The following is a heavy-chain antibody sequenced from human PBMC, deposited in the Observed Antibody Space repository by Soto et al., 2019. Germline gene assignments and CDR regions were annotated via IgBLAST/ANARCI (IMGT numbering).Heavy chain of an antibody. Sequence: QVQLVQSGAEVKKPGASVKVSCKASGYTFTSYGISWVRQAPGQGLEWMGWISAYNGNTNYAQKLQVRVTRTTYTSTSTAYMELRSLRSDDTAVYYCARDFSQDLPYGMDVWGQGTTVTVSS. CDR2: ISAYNGNT. D-gene: IGHD2-15*01. CDR3: ARDFSQDLPYGMDV. J-gene: IGHJ6*02. CDR1: GYTFTSYG. V-gene: IGHV1-18*01.